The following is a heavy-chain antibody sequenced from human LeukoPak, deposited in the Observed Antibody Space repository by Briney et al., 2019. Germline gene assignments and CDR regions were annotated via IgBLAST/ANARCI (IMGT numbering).Heavy chain of an antibody. V-gene: IGHV3-30-3*01. CDR1: GFTFSSYA. J-gene: IGHJ3*02. Sequence: GGSLRLSCAASGFTFSSYAMHWVRQAPGKGLEWVAVISYDGSNKYYADSVKGRFTISRDNSKNTLYLQMNSLRAEDTAVYYCAREGGGYSSGWRPDAFDIWGQGTMVTVSS. CDR2: ISYDGSNK. CDR3: AREGGGYSSGWRPDAFDI. D-gene: IGHD6-19*01.